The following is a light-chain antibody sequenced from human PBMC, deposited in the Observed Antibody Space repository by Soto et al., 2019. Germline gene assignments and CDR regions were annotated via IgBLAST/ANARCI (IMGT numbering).Light chain of an antibody. CDR2: AAS. CDR1: QGISIW. Sequence: DIQMAQSPSSVSASVGDRVTISCRASQGISIWLAWYQQKPGKAPKLLVYAASNLQRGVPSRFSGSGSGTHFTLTISSLQPEDFATYYCQQVNSFPPTFGGGTKVEIK. J-gene: IGKJ4*01. CDR3: QQVNSFPPT. V-gene: IGKV1-12*01.